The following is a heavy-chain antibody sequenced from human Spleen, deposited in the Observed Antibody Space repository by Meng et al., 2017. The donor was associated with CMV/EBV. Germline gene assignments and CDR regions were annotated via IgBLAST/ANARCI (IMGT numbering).Heavy chain of an antibody. CDR2: IKSKTDGGTT. Sequence: GESLKISCAASGFTFSNAWMSWVRQAPGKGLEWVGRIKSKTDGGTTDYAAPVKGRFTISRDDSKNTLYLQMTSLKTEDTAVYYCARAPRGSDCSSTSCYIDYWGQGTLVTVSS. D-gene: IGHD2-2*02. CDR3: ARAPRGSDCSSTSCYIDY. V-gene: IGHV3-15*01. CDR1: GFTFSNAW. J-gene: IGHJ4*02.